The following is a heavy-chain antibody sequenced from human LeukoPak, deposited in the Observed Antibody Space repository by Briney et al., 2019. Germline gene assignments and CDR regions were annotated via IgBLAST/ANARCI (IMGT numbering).Heavy chain of an antibody. J-gene: IGHJ6*02. Sequence: GGSLRLSCAASGFTVSSNYMSWVRQAPGKGLEWVSVIYSGGSTYYADSVKGRFTISRDNSKNTLYLQMNSLRAEDTAVYYCARKGGYSSSSALGMDVWGQGTTVTVSS. V-gene: IGHV3-53*01. CDR1: GFTVSSNY. CDR2: IYSGGST. D-gene: IGHD6-6*01. CDR3: ARKGGYSSSSALGMDV.